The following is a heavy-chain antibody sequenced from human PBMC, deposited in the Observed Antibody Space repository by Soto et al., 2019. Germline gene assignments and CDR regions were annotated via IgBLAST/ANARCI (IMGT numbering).Heavy chain of an antibody. CDR3: ARDGYSHDRRGYYPKPLDS. Sequence: ASVKVSCKASGYTFTYFGLHWVRQAPGQRLEWMGWINAGNGNTEYSQKFQGRVTITRDTSASTAYMQLSSLRSEDSAVYYCARDGYSHDRRGYYPKPLDSWGQGTLVTVSS. CDR2: INAGNGNT. V-gene: IGHV1-3*01. J-gene: IGHJ4*02. D-gene: IGHD3-22*01. CDR1: GYTFTYFG.